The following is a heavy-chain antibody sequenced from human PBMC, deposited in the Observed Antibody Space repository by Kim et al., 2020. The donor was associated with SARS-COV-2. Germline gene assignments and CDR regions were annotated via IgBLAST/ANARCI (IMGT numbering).Heavy chain of an antibody. Sequence: GGSLRLSCAASGFTFSSYAMHWVRQAPGKGLEWVAVISYDGSNKYYADSVKGRFTISRDNSKNTLYLQMNSLRAEDTAVYYCARSPYSGSYYGDYYFDYWGQGTLVTVSS. D-gene: IGHD1-26*01. V-gene: IGHV3-30*04. CDR1: GFTFSSYA. CDR3: ARSPYSGSYYGDYYFDY. CDR2: ISYDGSNK. J-gene: IGHJ4*02.